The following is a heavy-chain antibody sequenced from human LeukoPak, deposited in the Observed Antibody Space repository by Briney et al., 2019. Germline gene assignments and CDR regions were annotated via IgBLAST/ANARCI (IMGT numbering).Heavy chain of an antibody. CDR1: GGSTSSSSYY. Sequence: SETLSLTCTVSGGSTSSSSYYWGWIRQPPGKGLEWIGSIFYSGTTYYNPSLKSRVTLSVDTSKNQFSLKLSSVTAADTAVYYCARLPAATDIWGQGTMVTVSS. J-gene: IGHJ3*02. CDR2: IFYSGTT. V-gene: IGHV4-39*01. CDR3: ARLPAATDI.